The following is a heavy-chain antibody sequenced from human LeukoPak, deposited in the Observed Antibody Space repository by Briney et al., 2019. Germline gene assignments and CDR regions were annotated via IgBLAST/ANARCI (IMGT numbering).Heavy chain of an antibody. Sequence: GGFLRLSCAASGFTFSSYAMHWVRQAPGKGLEYVSTISTNGGRTYYANSVKGRFTISRDNSKNTVYLQMGSLRAEDMAVYYCARERRGDDAFDIWGQGTMVTVSS. D-gene: IGHD3-16*01. J-gene: IGHJ3*02. CDR3: ARERRGDDAFDI. CDR2: ISTNGGRT. V-gene: IGHV3-64*01. CDR1: GFTFSSYA.